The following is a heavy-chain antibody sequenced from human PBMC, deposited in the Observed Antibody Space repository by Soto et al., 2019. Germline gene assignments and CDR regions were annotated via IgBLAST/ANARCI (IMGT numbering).Heavy chain of an antibody. CDR3: ARDSNSGSQGYYYYGMDV. J-gene: IGHJ6*02. CDR1: GGTFTSYY. Sequence: ASLKVYCKSSGGTFTSYYMHWVRHSPGQGLELMGIINPSGGSTSYAQKFQGRVTMTRDTSTSTVYMELSSLRSEDTAVYYCARDSNSGSQGYYYYGMDVWGQGTTVTVSS. D-gene: IGHD6-19*01. CDR2: INPSGGST. V-gene: IGHV1-46*01.